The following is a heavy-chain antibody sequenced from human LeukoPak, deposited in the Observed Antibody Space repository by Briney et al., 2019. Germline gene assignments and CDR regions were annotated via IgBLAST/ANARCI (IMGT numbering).Heavy chain of an antibody. CDR3: ARVEEGYGTGRRENYYYYYMDV. D-gene: IGHD3-10*01. J-gene: IGHJ6*03. V-gene: IGHV3-20*01. CDR2: INWNGGST. CDR1: GFTFDDYG. Sequence: PGGSLRLSCAASGFTFDDYGMSWVRPAPGKGLERVSGINWNGGSTGYADSVKGRFTISRDNAKNSLYMQMNTLRDADTPLYHSARVEEGYGTGRRENYYYYYMDVWGKGATVTMSS.